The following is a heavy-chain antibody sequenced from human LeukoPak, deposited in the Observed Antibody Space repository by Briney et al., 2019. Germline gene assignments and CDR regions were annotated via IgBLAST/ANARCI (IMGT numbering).Heavy chain of an antibody. Sequence: SETLSLTCTVSGGSISNYYWSWIRQPAGKGLEWIGRIYTRGSANYNPSLKSRVTMSVDTSKNQFSLKLSSVTAADTAVYYCARGRYCSADICSGGDALDIWGQGTMVSVSS. D-gene: IGHD2-15*01. CDR2: IYTRGSA. CDR3: ARGRYCSADICSGGDALDI. V-gene: IGHV4-4*07. J-gene: IGHJ3*02. CDR1: GGSISNYY.